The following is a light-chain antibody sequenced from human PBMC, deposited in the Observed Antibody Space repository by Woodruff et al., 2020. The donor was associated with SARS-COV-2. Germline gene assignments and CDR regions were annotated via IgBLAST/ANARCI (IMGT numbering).Light chain of an antibody. V-gene: IGLV2-14*01. Sequence: YMGNNRPSGVPDRFSGSRSGNTASLTISGLQSEDEADYYCSSYTGSSTPFVFGTGTKVTVL. CDR2: MGN. J-gene: IGLJ1*01. CDR3: SSYTGSSTPFV.